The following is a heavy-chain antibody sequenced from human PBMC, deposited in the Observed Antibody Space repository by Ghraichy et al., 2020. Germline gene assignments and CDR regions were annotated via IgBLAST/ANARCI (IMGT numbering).Heavy chain of an antibody. Sequence: SQTLSLTCTVSGGSISSYYWSWIRQPPGKGLEWIGYIYYSGSTNYNPPLKSRVTISVDTSKNQFSLKLSSVTAADTAVYYCARGGYSYGYYYYYGMDVWGQGTTVTVSS. CDR1: GGSISSYY. D-gene: IGHD5-18*01. J-gene: IGHJ6*02. V-gene: IGHV4-59*01. CDR3: ARGGYSYGYYYYYGMDV. CDR2: IYYSGST.